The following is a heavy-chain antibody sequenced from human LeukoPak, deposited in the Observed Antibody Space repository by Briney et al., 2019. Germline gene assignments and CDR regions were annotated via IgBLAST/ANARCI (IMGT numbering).Heavy chain of an antibody. CDR3: PRGWSLRAQLGGY. V-gene: IGHV4-34*01. D-gene: IGHD4-17*01. Sequence: SETLSLTCAVYGGSFSGYCWSWIRQPPGKGLEWIGEIDHSGSTNYNPSLKSRVTISVDTSKNQFSLKLSSVTAADTAVYYCPRGWSLRAQLGGYWGQGTLVTVS. CDR1: GGSFSGYC. J-gene: IGHJ4*02. CDR2: IDHSGST.